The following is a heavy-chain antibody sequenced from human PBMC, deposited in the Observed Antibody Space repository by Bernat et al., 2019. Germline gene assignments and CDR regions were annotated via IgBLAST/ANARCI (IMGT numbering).Heavy chain of an antibody. Sequence: EVQLVESGGGLVQPGRSLRLSCAASGFTFDDYAMYWVRQVPGKGLEWVSGISWNRVTITYAHSVNGRFTISRDHAKNSLYLQMNSLRAEDTAFYYCSKAVAAAVSDAFDIWGQGTMVTVSS. V-gene: IGHV3-9*01. D-gene: IGHD6-13*01. CDR1: GFTFDDYA. CDR3: SKAVAAAVSDAFDI. J-gene: IGHJ3*02. CDR2: ISWNRVTI.